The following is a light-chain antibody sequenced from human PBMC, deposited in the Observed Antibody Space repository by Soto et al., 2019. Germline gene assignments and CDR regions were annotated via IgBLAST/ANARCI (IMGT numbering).Light chain of an antibody. J-gene: IGKJ1*01. V-gene: IGKV1-9*01. CDR3: PGHRTYPRT. Sequence: DIQLTQSPSFLSASVGDTVTITCLASQGISTYLAWYQQKPGKAPENLIYGASTLQSGVPSRFSGSGSGTEFPLTISSLQPEDFATYSCPGHRTYPRTFGPGTKVDI. CDR1: QGISTY. CDR2: GAS.